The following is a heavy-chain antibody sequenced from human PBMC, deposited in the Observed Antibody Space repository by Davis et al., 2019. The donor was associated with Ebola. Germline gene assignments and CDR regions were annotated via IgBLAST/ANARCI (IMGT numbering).Heavy chain of an antibody. CDR1: GYTFTSYG. CDR2: ISAYNGHT. V-gene: IGHV1-18*01. J-gene: IGHJ4*02. CDR3: ARASSDY. Sequence: ASVTVSCKASGYTFTSYGISWVRQAPGQGLEWMGWISAYNGHTNYAQNLQGRLTMTTATSTATAYMELRGLTSDDTAVYYCARASSDYWGQGTLVTVSS.